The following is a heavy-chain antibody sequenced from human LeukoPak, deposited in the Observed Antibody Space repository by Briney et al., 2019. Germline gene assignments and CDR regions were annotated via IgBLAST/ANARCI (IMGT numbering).Heavy chain of an antibody. CDR3: AKPSTYYDFWSGYPYFDY. J-gene: IGHJ4*02. CDR1: GFTFSSYA. Sequence: GGSLRLSCAASGFTFSSYAMSWVRQAPGKGLEWVSVLFSGASTYYADSVKGRFTISRDNSKNTLYLQMNSLRAEDTAVYYCAKPSTYYDFWSGYPYFDYWGQGTLVTVSS. V-gene: IGHV3-23*03. D-gene: IGHD3-3*01. CDR2: LFSGAST.